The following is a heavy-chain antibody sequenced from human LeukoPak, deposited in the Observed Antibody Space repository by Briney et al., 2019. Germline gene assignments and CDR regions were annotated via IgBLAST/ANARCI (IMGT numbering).Heavy chain of an antibody. Sequence: ASVKVSCKVSGYTLTELSMHWVRQAPGKGREWMGGFDPEDGETIYAQKFQGRVTMTEDTSTDTAYMELSSLRSEDTAVYYCATGWASIVGASWGPVDVWGKGTTVTVSS. CDR3: ATGWASIVGASWGPVDV. V-gene: IGHV1-24*01. CDR1: GYTLTELS. J-gene: IGHJ6*04. CDR2: FDPEDGET. D-gene: IGHD1-26*01.